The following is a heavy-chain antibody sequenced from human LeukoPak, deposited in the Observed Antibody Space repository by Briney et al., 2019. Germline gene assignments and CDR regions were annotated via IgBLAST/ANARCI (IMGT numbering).Heavy chain of an antibody. D-gene: IGHD1-26*01. J-gene: IGHJ4*02. Sequence: AGGSLRLSCAASGFTFSSYSMNWVRQAPGKGLEWVSYISSSSSTIYYADSVKGRFTISRDNAKNSLYLQMNSLRAEDTAVYSCARHSGSHREGYFDYWGQGTLVTVSS. CDR2: ISSSSSTI. CDR1: GFTFSSYS. V-gene: IGHV3-48*04. CDR3: ARHSGSHREGYFDY.